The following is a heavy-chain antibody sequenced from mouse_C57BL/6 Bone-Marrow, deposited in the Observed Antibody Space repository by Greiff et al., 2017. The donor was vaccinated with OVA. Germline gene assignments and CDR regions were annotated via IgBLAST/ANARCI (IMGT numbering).Heavy chain of an antibody. V-gene: IGHV1-55*01. D-gene: IGHD1-1*01. CDR3: ARVYGSSSTEDFEV. Sequence: QVQLQQPGAELVKPGASVKMSCKASGYTFTSYWITWVKPRPGQGLEWIGDIYPGSGSTNYNEKFKSKATLTVDTSSSTAYMQLSSLTSEDSAVYYCARVYGSSSTEDFEVGGTGTTVTVSS. CDR1: GYTFTSYW. CDR2: IYPGSGST. J-gene: IGHJ1*03.